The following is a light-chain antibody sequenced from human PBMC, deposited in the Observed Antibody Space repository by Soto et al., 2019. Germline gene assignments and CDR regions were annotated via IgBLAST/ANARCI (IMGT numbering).Light chain of an antibody. CDR1: QHISIW. CDR2: NAS. V-gene: IGKV1-5*01. J-gene: IGKJ1*01. Sequence: DIQMTQSPSPLSASVGDRVTITCRSSQHISIWLAWYQQRPGKAPKVLIWNASSLQRGVPSRFSGSGSGTEFTLTISSLQPDDFATYYCQQYNGYSSWTFGQGTKVDI. CDR3: QQYNGYSSWT.